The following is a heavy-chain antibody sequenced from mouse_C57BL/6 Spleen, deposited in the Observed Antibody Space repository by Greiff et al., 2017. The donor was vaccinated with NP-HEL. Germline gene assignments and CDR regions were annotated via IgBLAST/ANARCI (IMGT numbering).Heavy chain of an antibody. J-gene: IGHJ3*01. Sequence: EVKLVESGPELVKPGASVKIPCTASGYTFTDYNMDWVQQSHGKSLEWIGDINPNNGGTIYNQKFKGKATLTVDKSSSTAYMELRSLTSEDTAVYYCAEGWLPFAYWGQGTLVTVSA. CDR3: AEGWLPFAY. CDR2: INPNNGGT. CDR1: GYTFTDYN. D-gene: IGHD2-3*01. V-gene: IGHV1-18*01.